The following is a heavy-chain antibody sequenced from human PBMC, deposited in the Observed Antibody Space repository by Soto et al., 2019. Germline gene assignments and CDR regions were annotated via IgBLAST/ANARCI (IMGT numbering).Heavy chain of an antibody. CDR1: GYTFTNYA. CDR3: ARERWHCPSGDCLPFSLDV. Sequence: QVQLVQSGAEVEKPGASVKVSCRASGYTFTNYAIHWIRQAPGQRLEWMGWINPGNGETKYSQQFQGRLTIIGDTSERTGYMELSSLRSEDTAVYYCARERWHCPSGDCLPFSLDVWGRGTTVTVS. V-gene: IGHV1-3*01. CDR2: INPGNGET. J-gene: IGHJ6*02. D-gene: IGHD2-21*02.